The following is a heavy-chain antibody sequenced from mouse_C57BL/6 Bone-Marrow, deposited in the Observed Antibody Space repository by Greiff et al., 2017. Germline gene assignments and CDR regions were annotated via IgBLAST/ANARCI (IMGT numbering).Heavy chain of an antibody. V-gene: IGHV14-4*01. Sequence: EVQLQQSGAELVRPGASVKLSCTASGYNIKDDYMHWVKQRPEQGLEWIGWIDPENGDTEYASKFQGKATITADTSSNTAYLQLSSLTSEDTAVYYCTTYYYGSSFFDDGGQGTTLTVSS. J-gene: IGHJ2*01. CDR2: IDPENGDT. D-gene: IGHD1-1*01. CDR1: GYNIKDDY. CDR3: TTYYYGSSFFDD.